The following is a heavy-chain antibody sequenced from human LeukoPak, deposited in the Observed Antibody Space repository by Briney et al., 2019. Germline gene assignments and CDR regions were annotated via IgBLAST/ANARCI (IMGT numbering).Heavy chain of an antibody. CDR3: ARFYYDFWSGENYYYRYMDV. CDR2: ISASNGNT. Sequence: ASVKVSCKASGYTFTNYAIAWVRQAPGQGLEWMGWISASNGNTNYPQKLQGRVTMTTDTSTTTAYMELKSLRSDDTAVYYCARFYYDFWSGENYYYRYMDVWGKGTTVTVSS. V-gene: IGHV1-18*01. J-gene: IGHJ6*03. D-gene: IGHD3-3*01. CDR1: GYTFTNYA.